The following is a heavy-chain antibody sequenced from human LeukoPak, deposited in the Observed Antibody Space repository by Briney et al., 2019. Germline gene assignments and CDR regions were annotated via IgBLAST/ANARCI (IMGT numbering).Heavy chain of an antibody. Sequence: GKSLRLSCAASGFTFSDYGMHWVRQATGKGLEWVALILYDGGNKFYADSVRDRFTISRDNSKNTLFLQMNSLRTEDTAMYYCAKVFEVRGARRPKDYWGQGTLVIVSS. CDR2: ILYDGGNK. CDR1: GFTFSDYG. D-gene: IGHD3-10*01. J-gene: IGHJ4*02. CDR3: AKVFEVRGARRPKDY. V-gene: IGHV3-30*18.